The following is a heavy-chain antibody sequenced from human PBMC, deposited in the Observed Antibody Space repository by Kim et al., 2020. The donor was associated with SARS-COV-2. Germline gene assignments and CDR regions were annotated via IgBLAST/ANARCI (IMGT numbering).Heavy chain of an antibody. Sequence: GGSLRLSCAASGFTFDDYAIHWVRQAPGKGLEWVSGISWNSGSIGYADSVKGRFTISRDNAKNSLYLQMNSLRAEDTALYYCAKDSSGGCWYGQVSGYGMDVWGQGTTVTVSS. D-gene: IGHD6-13*01. CDR2: ISWNSGSI. V-gene: IGHV3-9*01. CDR3: AKDSSGGCWYGQVSGYGMDV. J-gene: IGHJ6*02. CDR1: GFTFDDYA.